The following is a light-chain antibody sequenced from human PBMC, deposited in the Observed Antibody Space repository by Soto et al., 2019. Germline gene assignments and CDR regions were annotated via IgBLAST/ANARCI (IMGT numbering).Light chain of an antibody. V-gene: IGKV3-20*01. CDR3: QQYGSSPWT. CDR1: QSGRTN. J-gene: IGKJ1*01. CDR2: GAS. Sequence: IVMTQSPATLSVSPGERATLSCRASQSGRTNLAWYQQKPGQAPRLLSYGASSRATGIPDRFSGSGSGTDFTLTISRLEPEDFAVYYCQQYGSSPWTFGQGTKVDIK.